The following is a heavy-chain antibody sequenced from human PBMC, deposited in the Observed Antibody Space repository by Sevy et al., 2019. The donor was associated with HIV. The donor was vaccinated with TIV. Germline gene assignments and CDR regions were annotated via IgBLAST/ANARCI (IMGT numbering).Heavy chain of an antibody. CDR1: GVTFSNAW. J-gene: IGHJ4*02. CDR3: TTGFY. Sequence: GGSLRLSCAASGVTFSNAWMSWVRQAPGKGLEWVGRSKSKTDDGTTDYAAPVKGRFTISRDDSKNTLYLQMNSLKTEDTAVYYCTTGFYWGQGTLVTVSS. V-gene: IGHV3-15*01. CDR2: SKSKTDDGTT.